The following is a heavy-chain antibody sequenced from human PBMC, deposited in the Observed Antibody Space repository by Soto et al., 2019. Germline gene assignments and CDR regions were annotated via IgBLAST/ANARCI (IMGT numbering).Heavy chain of an antibody. CDR3: ARGVFLRYFDLLPTLAPGGDLFDP. Sequence: PSETPSLPLPVSGDSLRSYYWGWIRQPPGKGLEGVGDIQYSGSTYYNPSLKSRVTISVDTSKNQFSLKLSSVTAADTAVYYCARGVFLRYFDLLPTLAPGGDLFDPWGQGTLVTVSS. D-gene: IGHD3-9*01. V-gene: IGHV4-59*12. CDR1: GDSLRSYY. J-gene: IGHJ5*02. CDR2: IQYSGST.